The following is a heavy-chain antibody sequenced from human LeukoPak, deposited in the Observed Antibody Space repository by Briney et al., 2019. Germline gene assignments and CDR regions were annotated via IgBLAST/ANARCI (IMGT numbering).Heavy chain of an antibody. D-gene: IGHD2-2*01. CDR2: IKQDGSEK. J-gene: IGHJ4*02. CDR1: GFTFSGYW. Sequence: GGSLRLSCAASGFTFSGYWMSWVRQAPGKGLEWVANIKQDGSEKYYVDSVKGRFTISRDNAKNSLYLQMNGLRAEDTAVYYCARRGYCSSTSCYSFDYWGQGTLVTVSS. V-gene: IGHV3-7*01. CDR3: ARRGYCSSTSCYSFDY.